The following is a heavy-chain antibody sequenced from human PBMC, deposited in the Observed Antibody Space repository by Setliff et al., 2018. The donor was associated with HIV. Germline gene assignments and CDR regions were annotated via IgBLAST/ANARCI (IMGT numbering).Heavy chain of an antibody. CDR1: SESFSAYF. CDR3: ATGLAVAPDY. Sequence: SETLSLTCAVYSESFSAYFWSWIRQPPGKGLEWIGEINHSGNTNYNPSLKSRVTISIGTSKNHFSLKLSSVSAADTAVYYCATGLAVAPDYWGQGSLVTVSS. CDR2: INHSGNT. J-gene: IGHJ4*02. V-gene: IGHV4-34*01. D-gene: IGHD6-19*01.